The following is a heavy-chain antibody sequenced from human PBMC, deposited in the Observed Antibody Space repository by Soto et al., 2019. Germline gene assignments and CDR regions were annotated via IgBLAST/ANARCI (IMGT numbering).Heavy chain of an antibody. J-gene: IGHJ4*02. D-gene: IGHD4-17*01. CDR1: GGSFSTYG. CDR3: ARELDPYYGGNSLSLDY. CDR2: IIPKFGTT. Sequence: QVQLVQSGAEVKKPGSSVKVSCKASGGSFSTYGINWVRLAPGQGLEWMGGIIPKFGTTNCAQKFRGRVTITADESTNTAYMELNYLRSEDTAVYFCARELDPYYGGNSLSLDYWGQGTLVTVSS. V-gene: IGHV1-69*13.